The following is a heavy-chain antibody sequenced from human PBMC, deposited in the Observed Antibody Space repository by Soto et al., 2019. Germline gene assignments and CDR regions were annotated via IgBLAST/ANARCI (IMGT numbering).Heavy chain of an antibody. V-gene: IGHV3-11*04. CDR2: ISSSSTI. CDR3: ARQYYYDSSGYYPY. J-gene: IGHJ4*02. Sequence: PGGSMRLSCAASGFTFSDYYMNWVRQAPGKGLEWVSSISSSSTIYYADSVKGRFTISRDNAKNSLYLQMNSLRAEDTAVYYCARQYYYDSSGYYPYWGQGTLVTVPS. D-gene: IGHD3-22*01. CDR1: GFTFSDYY.